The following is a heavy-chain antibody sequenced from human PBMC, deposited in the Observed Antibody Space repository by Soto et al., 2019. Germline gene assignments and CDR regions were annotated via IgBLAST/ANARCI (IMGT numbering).Heavy chain of an antibody. J-gene: IGHJ5*02. Sequence: SVEGSCRASGGTLSSYAISWGRQAPVQGLEWMGGIIPIFGTANYAQKFQGRVTITADESTSTAYMELSSLRSEDTAVYYCARDGATNWNDRYNWFDPWGQGTLVTVYS. D-gene: IGHD1-20*01. V-gene: IGHV1-69*13. CDR1: GGTLSSYA. CDR2: IIPIFGTA. CDR3: ARDGATNWNDRYNWFDP.